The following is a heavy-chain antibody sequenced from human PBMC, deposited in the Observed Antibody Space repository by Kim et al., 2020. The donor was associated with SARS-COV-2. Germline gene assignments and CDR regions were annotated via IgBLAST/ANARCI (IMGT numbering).Heavy chain of an antibody. V-gene: IGHV3-30*07. CDR3: ARGVRASQQRGYVDY. J-gene: IGHJ4*02. Sequence: SVKGRFTISRDNSKNALYLQVNSLRAEDTAVYYCARGVRASQQRGYVDYWGQGTLVTVSS. D-gene: IGHD6-13*01.